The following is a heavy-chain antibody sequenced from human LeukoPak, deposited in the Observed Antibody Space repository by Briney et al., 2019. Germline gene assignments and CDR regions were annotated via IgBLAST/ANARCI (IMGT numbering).Heavy chain of an antibody. V-gene: IGHV3-48*03. J-gene: IGHJ3*02. CDR2: ISSSGSTI. CDR3: ARDVSSSTRAFDI. Sequence: GGSLRLSCAASGFTFSSYEMNWVRQAPGKGLEWVSYISSSGSTIYYADSVKGRFTISRDNAKNSLYLQMNNLRGEDTAVYYCARDVSSSTRAFDIWGQGTMVAVS. CDR1: GFTFSSYE. D-gene: IGHD2-15*01.